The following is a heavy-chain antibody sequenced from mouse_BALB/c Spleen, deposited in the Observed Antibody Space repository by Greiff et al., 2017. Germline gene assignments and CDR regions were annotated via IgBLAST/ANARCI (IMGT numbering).Heavy chain of an antibody. CDR3: ARHETYWYFDV. Sequence: EVMLVESGGDLVKPGGSLKLSCAASGFTFSSYGMSWVRQTPDKRLEWVATISSGGSYTYYPDSVKGRFTISRDNAKNTLYLQMSSLKSEDTAMYYCARHETYWYFDVWGAGTTVTVSS. CDR2: ISSGGSYT. CDR1: GFTFSSYG. V-gene: IGHV5-6*01. J-gene: IGHJ1*01.